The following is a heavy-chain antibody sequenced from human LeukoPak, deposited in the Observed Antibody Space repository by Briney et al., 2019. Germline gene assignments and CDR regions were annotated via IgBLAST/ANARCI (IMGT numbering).Heavy chain of an antibody. CDR3: ARDLHDYGDYGDLDY. J-gene: IGHJ4*02. Sequence: ASVKVSCKASGYTFTSYYMHWVRQAPGQGLEWMGIINPSGGSTSYAQKFQGRVTVTRDTSTSTVYMELSSLRSEDTAVYYCARDLHDYGDYGDLDYWGQGTLVTVSS. CDR2: INPSGGST. D-gene: IGHD4-17*01. V-gene: IGHV1-46*01. CDR1: GYTFTSYY.